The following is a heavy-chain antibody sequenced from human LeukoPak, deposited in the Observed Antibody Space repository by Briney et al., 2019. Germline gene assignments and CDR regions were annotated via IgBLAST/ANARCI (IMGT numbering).Heavy chain of an antibody. Sequence: GGSLRLSCAASGFTVSNNYMSWVRQAPGKGLEWVSVIYSANNTYYADSVRGRFTVSRDNSKNTLYLQMNILRAEDTAVYYCAKLRAGSSGLIDYWGQGTLVTVSS. V-gene: IGHV3-66*01. CDR1: GFTVSNNY. CDR2: IYSANNT. D-gene: IGHD6-19*01. J-gene: IGHJ4*02. CDR3: AKLRAGSSGLIDY.